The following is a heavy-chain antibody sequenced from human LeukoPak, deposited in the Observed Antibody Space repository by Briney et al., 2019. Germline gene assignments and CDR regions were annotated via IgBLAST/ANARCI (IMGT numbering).Heavy chain of an antibody. CDR3: ARDVGGYSSSWYEYNWFDP. CDR2: IKTDGSIT. CDR1: GFSFSIYW. Sequence: PGGSLRLSCAASGFSFSIYWMHWVRQAPGKGPVWASRIKTDGSITDYADSVKGRFTISRDNAKNSLYLQMNSLRAEDTAVYYCARDVGGYSSSWYEYNWFDPWGQGTLVTVSS. J-gene: IGHJ5*02. D-gene: IGHD6-13*01. V-gene: IGHV3-74*01.